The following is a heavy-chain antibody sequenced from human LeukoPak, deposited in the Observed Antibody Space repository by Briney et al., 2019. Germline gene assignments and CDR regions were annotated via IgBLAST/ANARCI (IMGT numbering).Heavy chain of an antibody. CDR2: ISSSSSYI. V-gene: IGHV3-21*01. D-gene: IGHD1-26*01. CDR1: GFTFSSYS. Sequence: GGSLRLSCAASGFTFSSYSMNWVRQAPGKGLEWVSSISSSSSYIYYADSVKGRFTISRDNAKNSLYLQMNSLRAEDTAVYYCAGMGFSTLQRWFDPWGQGTLVTVSS. CDR3: AGMGFSTLQRWFDP. J-gene: IGHJ5*02.